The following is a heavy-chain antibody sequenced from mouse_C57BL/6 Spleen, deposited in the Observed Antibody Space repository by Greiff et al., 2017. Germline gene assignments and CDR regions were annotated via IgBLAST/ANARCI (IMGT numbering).Heavy chain of an antibody. Sequence: VKLMESGPGLVQPSPSLSITCTASGFSLTSYGVHWVRQSPGKGLEWLGVIWSGGSTDYNAAFISRLSNSKDNSKGQVVFKMNSLQADDTAIYYCARAAATVVVDYWGQGTTLTVSS. CDR3: ARAAATVVVDY. D-gene: IGHD1-1*01. CDR2: IWSGGST. J-gene: IGHJ2*01. CDR1: GFSLTSYG. V-gene: IGHV2-2*01.